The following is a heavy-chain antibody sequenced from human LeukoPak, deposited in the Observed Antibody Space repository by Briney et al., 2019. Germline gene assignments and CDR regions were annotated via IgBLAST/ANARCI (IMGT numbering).Heavy chain of an antibody. V-gene: IGHV3-30*02. Sequence: GGSLRLSCAASGFTFSSYGMPWVRQAPAKGLERVAFIRYDGSNKYYADSVKGRFTISRDNSKNTLYLQMNSLRAEDTAVYYCDVRMDVWGKGTTVTVSS. CDR1: GFTFSSYG. J-gene: IGHJ6*03. CDR3: DVRMDV. CDR2: IRYDGSNK. D-gene: IGHD3-10*02.